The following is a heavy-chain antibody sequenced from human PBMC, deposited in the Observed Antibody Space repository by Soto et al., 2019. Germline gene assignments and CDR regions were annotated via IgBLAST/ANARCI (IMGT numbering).Heavy chain of an antibody. J-gene: IGHJ4*02. Sequence: PGGSLRLSCAASGFTFDDYTMHWVRQAPGKGLEWVSLISWDGADTFYAGSVKGRFTISRDNTKSSLHLQLNSLVTEDTAVYYCAKESGGTFSFDHWGQGVLVTVSS. CDR3: AKESGGTFSFDH. V-gene: IGHV3-43*01. D-gene: IGHD2-15*01. CDR2: ISWDGADT. CDR1: GFTFDDYT.